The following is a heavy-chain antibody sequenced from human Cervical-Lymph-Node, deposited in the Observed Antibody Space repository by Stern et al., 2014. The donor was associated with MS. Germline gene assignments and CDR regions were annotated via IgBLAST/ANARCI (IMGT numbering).Heavy chain of an antibody. J-gene: IGHJ5*02. CDR2: IIPIFGTA. D-gene: IGHD3-3*01. V-gene: IGHV1-69*12. CDR3: ARVGMGQTSYDFPRFDP. Sequence: QDQLVQSGAEVKKPGSSVKVSCKASGGTFSSYAISWVRQAPGQGLEWMGGIIPIFGTANYAQKFQGRVTITADESTSTAYMELSSLRSEDTAVYYCARVGMGQTSYDFPRFDPWGQGTLVTVSS. CDR1: GGTFSSYA.